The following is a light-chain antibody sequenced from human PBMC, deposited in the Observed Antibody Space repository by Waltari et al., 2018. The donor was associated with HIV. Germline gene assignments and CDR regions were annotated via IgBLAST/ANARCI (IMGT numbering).Light chain of an antibody. J-gene: IGKJ1*01. CDR1: QSVLYSSNKKSY. CDR3: QQYYSTPT. V-gene: IGKV4-1*01. Sequence: DIVMTQSPDSLAVSLGERATFNCKSSQSVLYSSNKKSYLAWYQQKSGQPPKLLIYWASTRESGVPDRFSGSGSGTDFTLTISSLQAEDVAVYYCQQYYSTPTFGQGTKVEIK. CDR2: WAS.